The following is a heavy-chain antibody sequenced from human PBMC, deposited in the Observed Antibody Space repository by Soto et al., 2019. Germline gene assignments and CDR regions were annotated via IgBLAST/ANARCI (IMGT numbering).Heavy chain of an antibody. Sequence: TLSLTCTVSGGSISSGGYYWSWNSKQPGKGQERIGYIYYCVSTYYTPSLKSRVTISVDTSKNQFSLKLSSVTAADTAVYYCARVRTAMAYFDWWGQGTLVTV. D-gene: IGHD5-18*01. CDR1: GGSISSGGYY. CDR3: ARVRTAMAYFDW. J-gene: IGHJ4*02. V-gene: IGHV4-31*03. CDR2: IYYCVST.